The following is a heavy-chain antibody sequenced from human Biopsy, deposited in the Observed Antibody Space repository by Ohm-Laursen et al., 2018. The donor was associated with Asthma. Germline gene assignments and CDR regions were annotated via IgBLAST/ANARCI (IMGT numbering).Heavy chain of an antibody. V-gene: IGHV1-58*01. J-gene: IGHJ4*01. CDR1: GVALSGNT. CDR3: AAGRTSLQGESLI. CDR2: IVFASGAT. Sequence: SVKVSCNASGVALSGNTFGWVRQARGLGLDRTAWIVFASGATNYPQNFQDRLTVTRDMSAGSVSMELRGLSSTDTAVYYCAAGRTSLQGESLIWGQGTLVSVSS. D-gene: IGHD2/OR15-2a*01.